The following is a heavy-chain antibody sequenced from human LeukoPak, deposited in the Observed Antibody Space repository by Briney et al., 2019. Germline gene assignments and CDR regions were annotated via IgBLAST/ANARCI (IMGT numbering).Heavy chain of an antibody. Sequence: GGSLRLSCAASGFTFSSYAMSWVRQAPGKGLEWVSAISGSGGSTYYADPVKGRFTISRDNSKNTLYLQMNSLRAEDTAVYYCAKDSRLRPSYFDYWGRGTLVTVSS. D-gene: IGHD4-17*01. CDR3: AKDSRLRPSYFDY. V-gene: IGHV3-23*01. J-gene: IGHJ4*02. CDR2: ISGSGGST. CDR1: GFTFSSYA.